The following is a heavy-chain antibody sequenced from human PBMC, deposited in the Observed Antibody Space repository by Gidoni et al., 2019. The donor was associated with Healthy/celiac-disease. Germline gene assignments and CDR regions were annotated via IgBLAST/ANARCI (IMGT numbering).Heavy chain of an antibody. D-gene: IGHD5-18*01. CDR2: IYHSGST. Sequence: QVQLQESGPGLVKPSGTLSLPCAVSGGSLSSSNWWIWFRQPPGKGLEWIGEIYHSGSTNYNPSLKSRVTISVDKSKNQFSLKLSSVTAADTAVYYCARVDTASADAFDIWGQGTMVTVSS. CDR3: ARVDTASADAFDI. CDR1: GGSLSSSNW. J-gene: IGHJ3*02. V-gene: IGHV4-4*02.